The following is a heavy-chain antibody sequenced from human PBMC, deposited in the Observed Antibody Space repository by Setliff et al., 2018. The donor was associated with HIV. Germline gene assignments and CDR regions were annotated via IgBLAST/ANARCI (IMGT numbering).Heavy chain of an antibody. CDR1: GYTFTSYA. Sequence: ASVKVSCKASGYTFTSYAMHWVRQAPGQRLEWMGWINAGNCNTKYSQKFQGRVTITRDTSASTAYMELSSLRPEDTAVSFCAKNLYSSIWSPLDYWGQGTLVTVSS. J-gene: IGHJ4*02. V-gene: IGHV1-3*01. D-gene: IGHD6-13*01. CDR2: INAGNCNT. CDR3: AKNLYSSIWSPLDY.